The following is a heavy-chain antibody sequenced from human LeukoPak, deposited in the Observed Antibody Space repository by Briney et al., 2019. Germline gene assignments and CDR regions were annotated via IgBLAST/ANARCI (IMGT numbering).Heavy chain of an antibody. V-gene: IGHV3-48*04. Sequence: GGSLRLSCAASGFTFSSYSMNWVRQAPGKGLEWVSYISSSNSTIYYADSVKGRFTISRDNAKNSLYLQMNSLRAEDTAVYYCASVAVAMSDAFDIWGQGTMVTVSS. CDR2: ISSSNSTI. D-gene: IGHD6-19*01. CDR3: ASVAVAMSDAFDI. CDR1: GFTFSSYS. J-gene: IGHJ3*02.